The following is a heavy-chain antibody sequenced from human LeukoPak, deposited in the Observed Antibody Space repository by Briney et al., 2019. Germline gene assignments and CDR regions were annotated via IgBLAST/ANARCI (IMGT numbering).Heavy chain of an antibody. D-gene: IGHD7-27*01. J-gene: IGHJ2*01. CDR3: AKDWGNWYFDL. CDR1: GFNFGGHA. CDR2: IRGGDGST. V-gene: IGHV3-23*01. Sequence: PGGSLRLSCRTSGFNFGGHAMNWVRQAPGKGLEWVSAIRGGDGSTYYADSVKGRFTFSRDNSKNTLYLQMNSLRAEDTAVYYCAKDWGNWYFDLWGRGTLVTVSS.